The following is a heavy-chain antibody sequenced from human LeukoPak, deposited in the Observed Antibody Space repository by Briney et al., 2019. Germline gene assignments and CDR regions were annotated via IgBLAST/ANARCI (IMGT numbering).Heavy chain of an antibody. CDR1: GFTFSSYA. Sequence: GGSLRLSCAASGFTFSSYAMSWVRQAPGKGLEWVSAISGSGGSTYYADSVKGRFTISRDNSKNTLYLQMNSLRAEDTAVYYCAKCVSTTYYYDSSGYRDAFDNWGQGTMVTVSS. CDR3: AKCVSTTYYYDSSGYRDAFDN. D-gene: IGHD3-22*01. V-gene: IGHV3-23*01. CDR2: ISGSGGST. J-gene: IGHJ3*02.